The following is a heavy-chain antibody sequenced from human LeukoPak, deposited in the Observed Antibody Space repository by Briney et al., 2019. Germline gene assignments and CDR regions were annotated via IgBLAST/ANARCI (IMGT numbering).Heavy chain of an antibody. CDR1: GFTFGICA. CDR3: ARGSYGMDV. V-gene: IGHV3-23*01. Sequence: GGSLRLSCAASGFTFGICAMSWIRQTPGKGLEWVSAISGSSGNTYYTNSVKGRLTISRDNSKNTLHLQMNGLRAEDTAVYYCARGSYGMDVWGQGTTVTVSS. J-gene: IGHJ6*02. CDR2: ISGSSGNT.